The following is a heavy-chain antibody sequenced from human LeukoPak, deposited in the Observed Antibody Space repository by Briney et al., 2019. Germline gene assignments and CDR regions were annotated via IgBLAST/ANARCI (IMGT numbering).Heavy chain of an antibody. Sequence: VASVKVSCKASGYTFSSYGINWVRQAPGQGLEWMGWISAYNGDTNYAQKLQDRVTMTTDTSTSTAFMELRSLRSDDTAVFYCARGGYYGSGSFLDYWGQGTLVTVSS. D-gene: IGHD3-10*01. V-gene: IGHV1-18*04. CDR1: GYTFSSYG. J-gene: IGHJ4*02. CDR2: ISAYNGDT. CDR3: ARGGYYGSGSFLDY.